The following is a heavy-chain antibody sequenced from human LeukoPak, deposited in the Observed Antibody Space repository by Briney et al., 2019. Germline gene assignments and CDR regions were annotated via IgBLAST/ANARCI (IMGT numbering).Heavy chain of an antibody. J-gene: IGHJ6*03. CDR1: GFTFSSYA. V-gene: IGHV3-23*01. CDR2: ISDSGGST. CDR3: AKSPYCSSTSCYFGGDYYYMDV. D-gene: IGHD2-2*01. Sequence: PGGSLRLSCAASGFTFSSYAMSWVRQAPGKGLEWVSAISDSGGSTYYADSVKSRFTISRDNSKNTLYLQMNSLRAEDTAVYYCAKSPYCSSTSCYFGGDYYYMDVWGKGTTVTVSS.